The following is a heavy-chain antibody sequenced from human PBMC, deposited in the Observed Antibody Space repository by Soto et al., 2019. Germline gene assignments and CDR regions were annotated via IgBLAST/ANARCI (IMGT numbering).Heavy chain of an antibody. J-gene: IGHJ6*02. V-gene: IGHV4-39*01. CDR1: GGSISSSTYY. CDR3: ARHGVDYGDYASYYYYGMDV. D-gene: IGHD4-17*01. CDR2: IYYSGSA. Sequence: QLQLQESGPGLVKPSETLSLTCTVSGGSISSSTYYWGWIRQPPGKGLEWIGMIYYSGSAYYNPSLKSRVTISIDTSKNQFSLRLSSVTAADTAVYYGARHGVDYGDYASYYYYGMDVWGRGTTVTVSS.